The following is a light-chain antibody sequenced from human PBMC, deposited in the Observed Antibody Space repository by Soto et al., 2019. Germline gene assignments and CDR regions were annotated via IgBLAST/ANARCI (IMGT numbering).Light chain of an antibody. CDR3: QHPGNSPT. J-gene: IGKJ1*01. Sequence: EIVLTQSPGTLSLSPGDGATLSCRASQSVSSGYLAWYQQKPGQAPRLLIYGASRRATGIPDRFSGSGSGTDSTLSISRLAPEDCSVYWCQHPGNSPTFGQGTKVQIK. V-gene: IGKV3-20*01. CDR1: QSVSSGY. CDR2: GAS.